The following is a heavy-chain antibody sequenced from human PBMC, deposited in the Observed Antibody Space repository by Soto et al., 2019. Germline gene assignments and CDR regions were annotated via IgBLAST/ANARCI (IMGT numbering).Heavy chain of an antibody. D-gene: IGHD3-10*01. CDR2: IFYIGST. V-gene: IGHV4-39*01. CDR1: GGSISSSSYY. CDR3: ASRSLLWFGDPAYYFDY. Sequence: SQTLSLTCTVSGGSISSSSYYWGWIRQPPGKGLEWIGNIFYIGSTYYNPSLKSRVTISVDTSKNQFSLKVPSVTAADTAVYFCASRSLLWFGDPAYYFDYWGQGTLVTVSS. J-gene: IGHJ4*02.